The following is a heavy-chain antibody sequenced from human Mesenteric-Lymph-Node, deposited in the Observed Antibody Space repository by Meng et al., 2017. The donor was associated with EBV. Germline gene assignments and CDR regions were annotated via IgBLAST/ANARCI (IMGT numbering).Heavy chain of an antibody. J-gene: IGHJ4*02. CDR1: GYTFITFG. D-gene: IGHD5-12*01. CDR3: ARGATDFDY. Sequence: QVQLEQSGDEVKRPXASVKVSCRASGYTFITFGIAWVRQAPGQGLEWMGWINTYNFNTIYAQNLQGRVTLTTDTSTNTAYMELRSLRSDDTAVYYCARGATDFDYWGRGSLVTVSS. V-gene: IGHV1-18*01. CDR2: INTYNFNT.